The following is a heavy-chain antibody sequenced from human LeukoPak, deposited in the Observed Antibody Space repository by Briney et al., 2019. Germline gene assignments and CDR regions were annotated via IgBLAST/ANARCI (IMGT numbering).Heavy chain of an antibody. J-gene: IGHJ6*02. CDR3: ARDNLQDGSGSHEYYYYYYGMDV. D-gene: IGHD3-10*01. Sequence: RASVKVSCKASGYTFTSYGISWVRQAPGQGLEWMGWISAYNGNTNYAQKLQGRVTMTTDTSTSTAYMELRSLRSDDTAVYYCARDNLQDGSGSHEYYYYYYGMDVWGQGTTVTVSS. V-gene: IGHV1-18*01. CDR2: ISAYNGNT. CDR1: GYTFTSYG.